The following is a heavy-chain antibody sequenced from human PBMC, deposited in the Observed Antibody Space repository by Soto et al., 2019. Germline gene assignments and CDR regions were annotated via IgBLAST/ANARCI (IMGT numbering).Heavy chain of an antibody. CDR2: IYYSGST. CDR1: GGSISSSSYY. Sequence: QLQLQESGPGLVKPSETLSLTCTVSGGSISSSSYYWGWIRQPPGKGLEWIGSIYYSGSTYYNPSLKSRVTISVDTSKNQFSLKLSSVPAADTAVYYCARREYRGYDPGYYFDYWGQGTLVTVSS. J-gene: IGHJ4*02. V-gene: IGHV4-39*01. D-gene: IGHD5-12*01. CDR3: ARREYRGYDPGYYFDY.